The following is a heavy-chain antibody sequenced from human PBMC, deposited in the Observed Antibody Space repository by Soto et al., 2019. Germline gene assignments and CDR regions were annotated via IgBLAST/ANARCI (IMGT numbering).Heavy chain of an antibody. V-gene: IGHV1-8*01. J-gene: IGHJ4*02. D-gene: IGHD3-10*01. CDR1: GNTFTSYD. Sequence: QVQLVQSGAEVKKPGASVKVSCKASGNTFTSYDINWVRQATGHGLEWMGWINPNSGNIGYAQKFQGRVTMTRDTAIRTAYMEVSRLRSEDTAVYYCARGRASGSYYLLDYWGQGPLVTVSS. CDR3: ARGRASGSYYLLDY. CDR2: INPNSGNI.